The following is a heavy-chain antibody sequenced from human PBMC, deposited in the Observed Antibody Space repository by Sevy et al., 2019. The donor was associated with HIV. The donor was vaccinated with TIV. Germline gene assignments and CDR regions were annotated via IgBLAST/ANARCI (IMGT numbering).Heavy chain of an antibody. CDR2: INTNTGNP. Sequence: ASVKVSCKASGYTFTSYAMNWVRQAPGQGLEWMGWINTNTGNPTYAQGFTGRFVFSLDTSVSTAYLQISSLKAEDTAVYYCARDEQQPYYYGMDVWGQWTTVTVSS. V-gene: IGHV7-4-1*02. CDR1: GYTFTSYA. D-gene: IGHD6-13*01. J-gene: IGHJ6*02. CDR3: ARDEQQPYYYGMDV.